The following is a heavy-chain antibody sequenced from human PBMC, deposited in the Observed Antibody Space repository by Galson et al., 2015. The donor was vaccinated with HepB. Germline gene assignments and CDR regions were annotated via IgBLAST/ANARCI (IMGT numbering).Heavy chain of an antibody. D-gene: IGHD2-2*01. CDR3: ANEELGYCSSTSCYGRVEHYGMDV. CDR2: ISYDGSNK. CDR1: GFTFSSYG. J-gene: IGHJ6*02. V-gene: IGHV3-30*18. Sequence: SLRLSCAASGFTFSSYGMHWVRQAPGKGLEWVAVISYDGSNKYYADSVKGRFTISRDNSKNTLYLQMNSLRAEDTAVYYCANEELGYCSSTSCYGRVEHYGMDVWGQGTTVTVSS.